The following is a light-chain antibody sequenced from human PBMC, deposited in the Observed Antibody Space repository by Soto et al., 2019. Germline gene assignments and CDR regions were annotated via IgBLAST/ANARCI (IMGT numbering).Light chain of an antibody. V-gene: IGKV1-39*01. CDR2: AAS. CDR1: QSISSY. J-gene: IGKJ2*01. CDR3: QQSYSTPYT. Sequence: GDRVTITCRASQSISSYLNWYQQKPGKAPKLLIYAASSLQSGVPSRFSGSGSGTDFTLTISSLQPEDSATYYCQQSYSTPYTFGQGTTLEIK.